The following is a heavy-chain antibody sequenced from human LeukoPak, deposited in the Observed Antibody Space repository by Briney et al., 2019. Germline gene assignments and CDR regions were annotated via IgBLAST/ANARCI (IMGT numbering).Heavy chain of an antibody. Sequence: PSETLSLTCTVSGGSISGNYYWSWIRQPAGKGLEWIGRIYARGNTNYNPSLKSRVTISVDTSKNQFSLKLSSVTAADTAVYYCARAHPQEMGAMRWGQGTLVTVSS. CDR2: IYARGNT. V-gene: IGHV4-4*07. CDR3: ARAHPQEMGAMR. J-gene: IGHJ4*02. D-gene: IGHD1-26*01. CDR1: GGSISGNYY.